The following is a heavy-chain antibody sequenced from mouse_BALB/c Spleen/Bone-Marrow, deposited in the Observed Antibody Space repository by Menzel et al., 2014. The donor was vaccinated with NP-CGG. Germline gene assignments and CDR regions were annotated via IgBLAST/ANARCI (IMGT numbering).Heavy chain of an antibody. J-gene: IGHJ3*01. CDR3: TRQGTGTFAY. D-gene: IGHD4-1*01. CDR2: INPSNGGT. Sequence: LVESGTELVKPGASVKLSCKASGYTFTSYYIYWVKQRPGQGLEWIGEINPSNGGTNFNEKFKSKATLTVDKSSSTAYMQLSSLTSEDSGVYYCTRQGTGTFAYWGQGTLVTVSA. CDR1: GYTFTSYY. V-gene: IGHV1-53*01.